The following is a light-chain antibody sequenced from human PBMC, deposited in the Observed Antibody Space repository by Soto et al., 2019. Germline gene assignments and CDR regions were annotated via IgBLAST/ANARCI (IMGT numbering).Light chain of an antibody. J-gene: IGKJ1*01. CDR1: QSVSSSY. CDR3: QQYGSSSLT. Sequence: SVLTKSPGALSLSPGERSTLCWRSSQSVSSSYLAWYHQKPGQAPRLLIYGASSRATGIPDRFSGSGSGTDFTLTISRLEPEDFAVYYCQQYGSSSLTFGQGTKV. CDR2: GAS. V-gene: IGKV3-20*01.